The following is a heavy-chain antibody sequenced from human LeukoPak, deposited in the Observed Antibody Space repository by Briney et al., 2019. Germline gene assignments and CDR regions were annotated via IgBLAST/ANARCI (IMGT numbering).Heavy chain of an antibody. CDR2: ISSSSYI. V-gene: IGHV3-21*01. CDR3: ARDLEVSSGVQLWPD. Sequence: PGGSLRLSCAASGFTFSSYSMNWVRQAPGKGLEWVSSISSSSYIYYADSVKGRFTISRDNAKNSLYLQMNSLRAEDTAVYYCARDLEVSSGVQLWPDWGQGTLVTVSS. D-gene: IGHD5-18*01. J-gene: IGHJ4*02. CDR1: GFTFSSYS.